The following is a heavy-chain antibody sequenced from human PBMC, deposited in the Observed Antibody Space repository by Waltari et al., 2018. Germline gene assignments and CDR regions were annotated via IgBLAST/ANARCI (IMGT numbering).Heavy chain of an antibody. CDR2: INAGNGNT. CDR1: GYTFTSYA. D-gene: IGHD3-16*02. Sequence: QVQLVQSGAEVKKPGASVKVSCKASGYTFTSYAMHWVRQAPGQRLEWMGWINAGNGNTKYSQKFQGRVTITRDTSASTAYMELSSLRSEDTAVYYCARDRMITFGGVIVALDYWGHGTLVTVSS. CDR3: ARDRMITFGGVIVALDY. J-gene: IGHJ4*01. V-gene: IGHV1-3*01.